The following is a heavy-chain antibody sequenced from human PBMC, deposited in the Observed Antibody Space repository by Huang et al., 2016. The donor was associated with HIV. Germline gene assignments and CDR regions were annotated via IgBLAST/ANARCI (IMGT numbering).Heavy chain of an antibody. CDR2: ISYDGSYQ. CDR1: VFTFSNYG. J-gene: IGHJ4*02. CDR3: AKDREDSAYQLDY. V-gene: IGHV3-30*18. D-gene: IGHD5-12*01. Sequence: QVQLVESGGGVVQPGRSLRLSCAASVFTFSNYGVHWVRQAPGKGLEWGEAISYDGSYQYYSDSVKGRFTISRDDSQNTLYLQMSSLRAEDTAVYFCAKDREDSAYQLDYWGQGTRVTVSS.